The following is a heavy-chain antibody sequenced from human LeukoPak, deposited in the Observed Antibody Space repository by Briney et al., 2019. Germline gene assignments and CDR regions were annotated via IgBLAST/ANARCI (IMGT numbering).Heavy chain of an antibody. CDR1: GFTFSSYA. J-gene: IGHJ4*02. CDR3: ATNVQQQLTLDY. CDR2: ISYDGSNK. D-gene: IGHD6-13*01. Sequence: PGGSLRLSCAASGFTFSSYAMHWVRQAPGKGLEWVAVISYDGSNKYYEDSVKGRFTISRDNSKNTLYLQMNSLRAEDTAVYYCATNVQQQLTLDYWGQGTLVTVSS. V-gene: IGHV3-30-3*01.